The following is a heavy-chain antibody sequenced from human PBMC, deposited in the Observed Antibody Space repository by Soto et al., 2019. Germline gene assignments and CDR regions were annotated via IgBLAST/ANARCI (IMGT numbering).Heavy chain of an antibody. V-gene: IGHV4-38-2*01. CDR1: GYSINSGYY. J-gene: IGHJ1*01. CDR3: AVGYCDTASRAREYFHH. CDR2: VYQSGST. Sequence: SETLSLTCAVSGYSINSGYYWAWIRQPPEKGLEWIGSVYQSGSTYYNPSLKTRVTISVDTSKKRFSLKVRSVTAADTATYYCAVGYCDTASRAREYFHHWGQGTLVTVSS. D-gene: IGHD3-22*01.